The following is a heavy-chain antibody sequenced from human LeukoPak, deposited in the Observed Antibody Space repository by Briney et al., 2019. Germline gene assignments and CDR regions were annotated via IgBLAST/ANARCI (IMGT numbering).Heavy chain of an antibody. CDR3: AKDLPHCINTDCPDSWFDP. CDR2: IYYSGST. Sequence: PSETLSLTCTVSGGSISSYYWSWIRQPPGKGLEWIGYIYYSGSTKYNPSLKSRATISIDTSKNQFSLKLTSVTAADTAVYYCAKDLPHCINTDCPDSWFDPWGQGALDTVSS. J-gene: IGHJ5*02. CDR1: GGSISSYY. V-gene: IGHV4-59*01. D-gene: IGHD2-2*01.